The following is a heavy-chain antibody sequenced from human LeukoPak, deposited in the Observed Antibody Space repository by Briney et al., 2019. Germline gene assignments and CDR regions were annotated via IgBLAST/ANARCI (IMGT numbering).Heavy chain of an antibody. J-gene: IGHJ6*03. Sequence: GGSLRLSCAASGFNFSSYSMNWVRQAPGKGLEWVSYISGSSSPIYYAESVKGRFTISRDNAKNSLYLQMNSLRAEDTAVYYCASPYYYMDVWGKGTTVTVSS. CDR1: GFNFSSYS. CDR2: ISGSSSPI. V-gene: IGHV3-48*04. CDR3: ASPYYYMDV.